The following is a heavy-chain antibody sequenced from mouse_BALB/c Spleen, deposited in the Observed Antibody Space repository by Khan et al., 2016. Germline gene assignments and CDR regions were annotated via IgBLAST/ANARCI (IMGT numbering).Heavy chain of an antibody. CDR3: SRNKYGNHYARDY. Sequence: QVQLKESGPGLVAPSQSLSITCTASGFSLTSYGVHWVRQPPGKGLEWMVVIWSDGGTTYNSAHNSRLSISKDNSRSQFYSRIHSLQTDDTAMYYCSRNKYGNHYARDYWGQVTSVTVSS. CDR2: IWSDGGT. J-gene: IGHJ4*01. D-gene: IGHD2-10*02. CDR1: GFSLTSYG. V-gene: IGHV2-6*02.